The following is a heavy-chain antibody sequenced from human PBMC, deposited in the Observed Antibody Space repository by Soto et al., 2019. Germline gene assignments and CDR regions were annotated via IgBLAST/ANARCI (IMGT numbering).Heavy chain of an antibody. CDR1: GGSISSGGYY. J-gene: IGHJ5*02. D-gene: IGHD3-3*01. V-gene: IGHV4-31*03. CDR2: IYYSGST. CDR3: ARVKYYDFWSGTDSYNWFDP. Sequence: PSETLSLTCTVSGGSISSGGYYWSWIRQHPGKGLEWIGYIYYSGSTYYNPSLKSRVTISVDTSKNQFSLKLSSVTAADTAVYYCARVKYYDFWSGTDSYNWFDPWGQGTLVTV.